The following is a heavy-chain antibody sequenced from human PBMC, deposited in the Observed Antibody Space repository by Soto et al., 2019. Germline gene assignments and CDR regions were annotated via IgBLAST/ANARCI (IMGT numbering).Heavy chain of an antibody. J-gene: IGHJ6*02. CDR1: GGTFNTYT. D-gene: IGHD1-26*01. CDR2: IMPLYAKP. CDR3: ASLNNWSSGDGRIDV. V-gene: IGHV1-69*01. Sequence: QVQLVQSGAEVKKPGSSVKVSCKASGGTFNTYTISWVRQVPGQGLEWMGGIMPLYAKPTYAQPFLGRLTXXXXXXXXXXYMELSSLRSEDTALYYCASLNNWSSGDGRIDVWGRGTAVSVSS.